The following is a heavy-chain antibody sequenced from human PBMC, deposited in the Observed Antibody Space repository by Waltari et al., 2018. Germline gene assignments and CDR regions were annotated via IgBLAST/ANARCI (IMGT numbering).Heavy chain of an antibody. J-gene: IGHJ4*02. CDR1: RSSIRNNNYY. CDR2: FYKSGTT. D-gene: IGHD5-12*01. V-gene: IGHV4-39*07. CDR3: VRGYPDIVATISDY. Sequence: QLQLQESGPGLVKPSETLSLTCTVSRSSIRNNNYYWGWVRQPPGKGLEWIGSFYKSGTTYYSPSLKSRVTISVDTSNNQFSLKLNSGTAADTAVYYCVRGYPDIVATISDYWGQGTLVIVSS.